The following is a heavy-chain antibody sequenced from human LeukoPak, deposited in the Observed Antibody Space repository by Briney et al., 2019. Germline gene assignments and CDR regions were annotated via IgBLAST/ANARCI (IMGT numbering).Heavy chain of an antibody. V-gene: IGHV4-34*01. CDR2: INHSGST. CDR1: GGSFSGYY. D-gene: IGHD2-15*01. Sequence: SETLSLTCAVYGGSFSGYYWSWIRQPPGKGLEWIGEINHSGSTNYNPSLKSRVTISVDTSKNQFSLKLSSVTAADTAVYYCARVVCSGGSCYLFDYWGQGTLVTVSS. CDR3: ARVVCSGGSCYLFDY. J-gene: IGHJ4*02.